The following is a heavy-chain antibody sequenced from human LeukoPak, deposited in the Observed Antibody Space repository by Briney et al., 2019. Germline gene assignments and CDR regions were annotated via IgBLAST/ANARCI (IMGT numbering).Heavy chain of an antibody. D-gene: IGHD3-3*01. CDR3: ARGSQNTYYDFWSGYYYYFDY. J-gene: IGHJ4*02. CDR1: GCTFTSYG. V-gene: IGHV1-18*01. CDR2: ISAYNGNT. Sequence: ASVKVSCKASGCTFTSYGISWVRQAPGQGIEWMGWISAYNGNTNYAQKLQGRVTMTTDTSTSTAYMELRSLRSDDTAVYYCARGSQNTYYDFWSGYYYYFDYWGQGTLVTVSS.